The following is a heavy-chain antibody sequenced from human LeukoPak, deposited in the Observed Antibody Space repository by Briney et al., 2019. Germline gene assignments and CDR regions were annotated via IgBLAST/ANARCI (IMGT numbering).Heavy chain of an antibody. J-gene: IGHJ4*02. CDR1: GFTFSRYT. V-gene: IGHV3-30-3*01. Sequence: GGSLRLSCAVSGFTFSRYTMHWVRQAPGQGLEWVAVISIDGNTKYHADSVRGRFTISRDNSKDTLYLQMNSLRAEDTAVYYCARDQSAGYSSSGSSSWGRLGDWGQGTLVTVSS. CDR2: ISIDGNTK. CDR3: ARDQSAGYSSSGSSSWGRLGD. D-gene: IGHD6-13*01.